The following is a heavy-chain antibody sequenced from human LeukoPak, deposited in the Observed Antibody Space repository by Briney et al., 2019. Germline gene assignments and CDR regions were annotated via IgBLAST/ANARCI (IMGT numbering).Heavy chain of an antibody. Sequence: GGSLRLSCAPSGFTFSTSGMHWVRQAPGKGLEWVGFPQYDGTEKYYADSVKGRFTISRDNSKKTLYLQMDSLRAEDTAVCYCARESSSIAIGTLDFWGRGTLVTVSS. CDR2: PQYDGTEK. CDR1: GFTFSTSG. J-gene: IGHJ4*02. V-gene: IGHV3-30*02. D-gene: IGHD2/OR15-2a*01. CDR3: ARESSSIAIGTLDF.